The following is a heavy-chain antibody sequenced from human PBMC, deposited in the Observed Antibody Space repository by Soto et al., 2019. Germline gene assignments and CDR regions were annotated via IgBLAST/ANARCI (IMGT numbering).Heavy chain of an antibody. Sequence: PGGSLRLSCAGSGFTPTTTPLSWVRQPPGKGLEWVTTISGTASRTYYVDSVKGRLFISRDNSENTMTLQMNNLTLDDTAVYYCATSFRYFDNWGQGTRVTVSS. D-gene: IGHD3-9*01. CDR3: ATSFRYFDN. V-gene: IGHV3-23*01. CDR1: GFTPTTTP. CDR2: ISGTASRT. J-gene: IGHJ4*02.